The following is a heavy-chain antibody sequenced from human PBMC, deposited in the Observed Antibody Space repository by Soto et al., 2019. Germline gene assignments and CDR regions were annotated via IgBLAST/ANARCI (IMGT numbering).Heavy chain of an antibody. V-gene: IGHV3-48*01. CDR1: GFTFSTYS. D-gene: IGHD2-2*01. CDR2: ISSSSSTI. Sequence: GGSLRLSCAASGFTFSTYSMNWVRQAPGKGLEWISYISSSSSTIYYADSVKGRFTTSRDNARNSLFLQMNSLRAEDTAVYYCARDTIFDPWGQGTQVTVSS. J-gene: IGHJ5*02. CDR3: ARDTIFDP.